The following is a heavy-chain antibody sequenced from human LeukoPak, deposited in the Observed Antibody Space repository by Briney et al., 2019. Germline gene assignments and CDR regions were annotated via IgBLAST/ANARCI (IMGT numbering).Heavy chain of an antibody. J-gene: IGHJ6*02. CDR2: IKQDGSEK. D-gene: IGHD6-25*01. V-gene: IGHV3-7*01. CDR1: GFTFSSYW. CDR3: ARSSGWYYYGMDV. Sequence: PGGSLRLSCAASGFTFSSYWMSWVRQAPGKGLEWVANIKQDGSEKYYVDSVKGRFTISRDNAKNSLYLQMNSLRAEGTAVYYCARSSGWYYYGMDVWGQGTTVTVSS.